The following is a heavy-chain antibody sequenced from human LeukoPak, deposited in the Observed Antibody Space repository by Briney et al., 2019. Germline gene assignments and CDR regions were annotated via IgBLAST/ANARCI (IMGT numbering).Heavy chain of an antibody. CDR2: IIPIFGTA. J-gene: IGHJ5*02. CDR3: ARSILKVGAKMGPTPSWFDP. CDR1: GGTFSSYA. D-gene: IGHD1-26*01. V-gene: IGHV1-69*05. Sequence: SVKLSCKASGGTFSSYAISWVRQAPGQGLEWMGGIIPIFGTANYAEKVQGRVTITTDESKNTAYLELSSLRSEDTAVYYCARSILKVGAKMGPTPSWFDPWGQGTLVTVSS.